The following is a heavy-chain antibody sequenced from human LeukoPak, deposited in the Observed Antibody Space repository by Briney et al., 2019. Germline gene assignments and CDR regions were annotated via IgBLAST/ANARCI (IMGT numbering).Heavy chain of an antibody. V-gene: IGHV1-2*02. CDR3: ARYCSGGSCYQNDAFDI. CDR1: GYTFTDYY. D-gene: IGHD2-15*01. CDR2: INPNSGGT. J-gene: IGHJ3*02. Sequence: AASVKVSCKASGYTFTDYYIHWVRQAPGQGPEWMGWINPNSGGTNYAQKFQGRVTMTRDTSISTAYMDLSRLRSDDTAVYYCARYCSGGSCYQNDAFDIWGQGTMVTVSS.